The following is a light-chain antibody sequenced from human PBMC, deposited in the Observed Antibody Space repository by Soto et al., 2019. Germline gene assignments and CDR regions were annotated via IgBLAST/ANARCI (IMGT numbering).Light chain of an antibody. CDR1: QSVSSN. Sequence: EIVMTQSPATLSVSPGERATLSCRASQSVSSNLAWYQQKPCQAPRLLIYGASTRAAGIPARFSGSGSGTEFNLSISSLQSEDFAVYYCQQYNNWPPGTFGQGTKVEIK. J-gene: IGKJ1*01. CDR3: QQYNNWPPGT. V-gene: IGKV3-15*01. CDR2: GAS.